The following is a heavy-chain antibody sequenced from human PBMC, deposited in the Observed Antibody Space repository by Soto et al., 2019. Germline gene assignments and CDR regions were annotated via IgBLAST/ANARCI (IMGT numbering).Heavy chain of an antibody. CDR1: GGSISSRSDY. V-gene: IGHV4-61*05. Sequence: SETLSLTCTVSGGSISSRSDYWGWIRQPPGKGLEWIGYTYYGGSANYNPSLESRVTFSVDASKNQFSLKLSSVTAADTAVYYCARHVAYYYGSGSYDPHRPWFDPWGQGTLVTVSS. CDR2: TYYGGSA. J-gene: IGHJ5*02. CDR3: ARHVAYYYGSGSYDPHRPWFDP. D-gene: IGHD3-10*01.